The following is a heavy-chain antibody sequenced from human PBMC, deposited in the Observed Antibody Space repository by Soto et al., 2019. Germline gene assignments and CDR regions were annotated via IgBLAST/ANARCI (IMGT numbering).Heavy chain of an antibody. Sequence: QVQLVESGGGVVQPGRSLRLSCAASGFTFSSYAMHWVRQAPGKGLEWVAVISYDGSNKYYADSVKGRFTISRDNSKNTLYLQMNSLRAEDTAVYYCAREAEPHYCGGGSCSNRGSDYWGQGTLVTVSS. CDR3: AREAEPHYCGGGSCSNRGSDY. J-gene: IGHJ4*02. CDR2: ISYDGSNK. D-gene: IGHD2-15*01. CDR1: GFTFSSYA. V-gene: IGHV3-30-3*01.